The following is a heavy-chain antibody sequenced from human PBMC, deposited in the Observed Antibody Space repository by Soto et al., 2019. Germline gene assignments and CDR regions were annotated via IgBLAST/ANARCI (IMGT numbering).Heavy chain of an antibody. CDR2: IKSNVDGGTA. CDR1: GITFSSTW. D-gene: IGHD3-22*01. Sequence: EVQLVESGGGLVKPGGSLRLSCAASGITFSSTWMSWVRQAPGKGLEWVGRIKSNVDGGTADYAPPVRGRFTISRDDSKTTLYLQMHSLRIEDTAVYYCTTAVRDSSPWCDNWGQGTLVTVSS. CDR3: TTAVRDSSPWCDN. V-gene: IGHV3-15*01. J-gene: IGHJ4*02.